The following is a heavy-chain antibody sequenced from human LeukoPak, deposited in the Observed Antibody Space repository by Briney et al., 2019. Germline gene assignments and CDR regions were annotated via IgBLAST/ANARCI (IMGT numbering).Heavy chain of an antibody. D-gene: IGHD2-8*01. J-gene: IGHJ4*02. V-gene: IGHV3-72*01. CDR3: AGSLGYCTSNVCYLKY. CDR1: GFTFSDHY. Sequence: GGSLRLSCAASGFTFSDHYLDWVRQAPGKGLEWVGRSRSKTNRYTTQYAASVKGRFTISRDDSKNSLYLQMNSLKTEDTAVYYCAGSLGYCTSNVCYLKYWGQGTLVTVSS. CDR2: SRSKTNRYTT.